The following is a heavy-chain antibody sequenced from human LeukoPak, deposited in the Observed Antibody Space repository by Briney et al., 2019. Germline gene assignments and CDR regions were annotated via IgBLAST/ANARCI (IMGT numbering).Heavy chain of an antibody. D-gene: IGHD3-10*01. Sequence: ASVKVSCKASGGTFSSYAISWVRQAPGQGLEWMGGIIPIFGTANYAQKFQGRVTITADKSTSTAYMELSSLRSEDTAVYHCAKNGLRSGTYYEDSLYYMDVWGKGTTVTVSS. V-gene: IGHV1-69*06. CDR3: AKNGLRSGTYYEDSLYYMDV. J-gene: IGHJ6*03. CDR2: IIPIFGTA. CDR1: GGTFSSYA.